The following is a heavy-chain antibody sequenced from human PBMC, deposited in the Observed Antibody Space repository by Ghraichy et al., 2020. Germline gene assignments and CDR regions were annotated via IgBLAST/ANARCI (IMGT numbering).Heavy chain of an antibody. D-gene: IGHD1-1*01. Sequence: GGSLRLSCAASGFTVSSNYMSWVRQAPGKGLEWVSVIYKNGYTYYADSVKGRFTISSDNSKNTLYLQMNSLSAEDTAVYYCARKLPFDYWGQGTLVTVSS. CDR2: IYKNGYT. J-gene: IGHJ4*02. CDR1: GFTVSSNY. V-gene: IGHV3-53*01. CDR3: ARKLPFDY.